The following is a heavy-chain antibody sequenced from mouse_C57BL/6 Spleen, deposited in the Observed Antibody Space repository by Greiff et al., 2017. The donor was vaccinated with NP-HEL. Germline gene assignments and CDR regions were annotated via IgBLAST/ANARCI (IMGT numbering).Heavy chain of an antibody. J-gene: IGHJ3*01. CDR1: GYTFTSYW. V-gene: IGHV1-50*01. CDR2: IDPSDSYT. CDR3: ARNYYGSSSWFAY. D-gene: IGHD1-1*01. Sequence: QVQLQQPGAELVKPGASVKLSCKASGYTFTSYWMQWVKQRPGQGLEWIGEIDPSDSYTNYNQKFKGKATLTVDTSSSTAYMQLSSLTSEDSAVYDCARNYYGSSSWFAYWGQGTLVTVSA.